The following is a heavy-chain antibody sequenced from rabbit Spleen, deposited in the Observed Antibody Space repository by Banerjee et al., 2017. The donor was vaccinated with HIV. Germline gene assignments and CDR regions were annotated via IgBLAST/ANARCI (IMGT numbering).Heavy chain of an antibody. CDR2: IYVGSSTATT. Sequence: QSLEESGGGLVQPEGSLTLTCTASGFSFNNNYYMCWVRQAPGKGLEWIACIYVGSSTATTGYATWAKGRFTISKTSSTTVTLQMTSLTAADTATYFCARSYTVYNCAYDLWGPGTLVTVS. D-gene: IGHD7-1*01. V-gene: IGHV1S40*01. J-gene: IGHJ4*01. CDR3: ARSYTVYNCAYDL. CDR1: GFSFNNNYY.